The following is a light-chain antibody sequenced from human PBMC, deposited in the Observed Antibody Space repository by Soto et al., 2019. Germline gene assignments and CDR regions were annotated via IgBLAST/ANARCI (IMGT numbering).Light chain of an antibody. V-gene: IGKV1-9*01. J-gene: IGKJ3*01. Sequence: IQLTQSTSSLSASVGDRVTITCRASQGISSYLAWYQQKPGKAPKLLIYAASTLQSGVPSRFSGSGSGTDFTLTISSLQPEDSATYYCQQLNSYPPLFTFGPGTKVDIK. CDR1: QGISSY. CDR3: QQLNSYPPLFT. CDR2: AAS.